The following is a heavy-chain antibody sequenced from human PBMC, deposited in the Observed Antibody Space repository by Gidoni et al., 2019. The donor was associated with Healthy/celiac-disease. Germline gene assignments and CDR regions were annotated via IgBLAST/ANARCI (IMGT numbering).Heavy chain of an antibody. CDR1: GGSFSGYS. D-gene: IGHD3-22*01. V-gene: IGHV4-34*01. CDR2: INHSGST. Sequence: QVQLQQWGAGLLKPSETLSLTCAVYGGSFSGYSWSWLRQPPGKGLEWIGEINHSGSTNYNPSLKSRVTISVDTSKNQFSLKLSSVTAADTAVYYCARVRGYYDSSGYRPYYYYMDVWGKGTTVTVSS. CDR3: ARVRGYYDSSGYRPYYYYMDV. J-gene: IGHJ6*03.